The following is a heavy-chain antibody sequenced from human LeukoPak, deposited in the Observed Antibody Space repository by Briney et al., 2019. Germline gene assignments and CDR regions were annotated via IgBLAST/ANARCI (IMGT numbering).Heavy chain of an antibody. CDR2: IIDSGDIT. Sequence: GGSLRPSCEASGFTFSSDAMSWVRQAPGKGLEWVSGIIDSGDITYYANSVKGRFTISRDNSKNTLYLQMNSLRAEDTAVYYCAKLGGQEVYNYYVGVWGKGTTVAVSS. CDR3: AKLGGQEVYNYYVGV. V-gene: IGHV3-23*01. D-gene: IGHD3-16*01. J-gene: IGHJ6*03. CDR1: GFTFSSDA.